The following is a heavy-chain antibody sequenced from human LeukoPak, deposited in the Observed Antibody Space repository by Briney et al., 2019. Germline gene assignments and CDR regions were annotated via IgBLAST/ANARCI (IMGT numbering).Heavy chain of an antibody. CDR1: GFTFSNYG. CDR3: VRGGSGWYYFDY. J-gene: IGHJ4*02. V-gene: IGHV3-30*03. Sequence: PGGSLRLSCAASGFTFSNYGMHWVRQAPGKGLEWVAVISPDGSGKYHADSVKGRFTISRENAKNSLYLQMNSLRDGDTAVYYCVRGGSGWYYFDYWGQGTLVTVSS. CDR2: ISPDGSGK. D-gene: IGHD6-19*01.